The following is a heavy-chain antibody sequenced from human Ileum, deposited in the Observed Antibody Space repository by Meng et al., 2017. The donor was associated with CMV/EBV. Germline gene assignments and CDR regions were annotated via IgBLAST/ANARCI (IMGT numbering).Heavy chain of an antibody. D-gene: IGHD1-26*01. J-gene: IGHJ4*02. CDR1: ELCVKTYD. CDR2: IVRSGTAV. V-gene: IGHV3-21*01. CDR3: LTDPNWGAF. Sequence: EVPLVESVGGLVKPGGSLRLSCAASELCVKTYDMYRVRQAPGKGPEWVSSIVRSGTAVAYADPVEGRFTISRDKNSLYLEMKSLRADDTAVYYGLTDPNWGAFWGQGTLVTVSS.